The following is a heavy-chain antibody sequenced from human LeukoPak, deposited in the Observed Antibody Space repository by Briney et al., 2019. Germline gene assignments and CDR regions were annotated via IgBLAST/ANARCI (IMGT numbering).Heavy chain of an antibody. CDR1: GFTFSDYY. CDR3: ARGPATGLYYYYYMDV. CDR2: ISSSGSTI. Sequence: KPGGSLRLSCAASGFTFSDYYMSWIRQAPGKGLEWVSYISSSGSTIYYADSVKGRFTISRDNAKNSLYLQMNSLRAEDTAVYYCARGPATGLYYYYYMDVWGKGTTGTVSS. V-gene: IGHV3-11*04. J-gene: IGHJ6*03. D-gene: IGHD1-1*01.